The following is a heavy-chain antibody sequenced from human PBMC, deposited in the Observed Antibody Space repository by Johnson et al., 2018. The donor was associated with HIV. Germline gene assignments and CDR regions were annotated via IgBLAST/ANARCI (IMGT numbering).Heavy chain of an antibody. CDR1: GFTFSNYD. J-gene: IGHJ3*02. D-gene: IGHD6-19*01. CDR2: IGTAGDT. CDR3: ARDLAGHNAFDI. Sequence: VQLVESGGGLIQPGGSLRLSCAASGFTFSNYDMYWVRQATGKGLEWVSGIGTAGDTHYADSLKGRFTISREDAKNSLYLQMNSLRAEDTAVYYCARDLAGHNAFDIWGQGTMVTVSS. V-gene: IGHV3-13*01.